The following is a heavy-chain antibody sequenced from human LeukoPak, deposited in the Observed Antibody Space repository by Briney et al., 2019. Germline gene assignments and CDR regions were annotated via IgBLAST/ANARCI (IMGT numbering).Heavy chain of an antibody. V-gene: IGHV1-2*02. Sequence: ASVKVSCKAPGYTFTGYYMHWVRQAPGQGLEWMGWINPNSGGTNYAQKFQGRVTMTRDTSISTAYMELSRLRSDDTAVYYCASREYYYGSGSYKGANWFDPWGQGTLVTVSS. CDR3: ASREYYYGSGSYKGANWFDP. CDR1: GYTFTGYY. D-gene: IGHD3-10*01. CDR2: INPNSGGT. J-gene: IGHJ5*02.